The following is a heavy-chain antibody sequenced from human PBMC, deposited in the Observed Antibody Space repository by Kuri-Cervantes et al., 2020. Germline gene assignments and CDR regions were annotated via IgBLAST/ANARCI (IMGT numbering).Heavy chain of an antibody. J-gene: IGHJ4*02. CDR3: ARAQWLKGVGDY. D-gene: IGHD6-19*01. Sequence: ASVKVSCKASGYTFTSYYMHWVRQASGQGLEWMGIIDPSGGSTSYAQKFQGRVTMTRDTSTSTVYMELSSLRSEDTAVYYCARAQWLKGVGDYWGQGTLVTVSS. V-gene: IGHV1-46*01. CDR2: IDPSGGST. CDR1: GYTFTSYY.